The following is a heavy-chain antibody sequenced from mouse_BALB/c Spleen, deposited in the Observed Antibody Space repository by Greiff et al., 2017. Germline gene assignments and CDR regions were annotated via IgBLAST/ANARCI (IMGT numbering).Heavy chain of an antibody. D-gene: IGHD2-14*01. V-gene: IGHV7-3*02. J-gene: IGHJ3*01. CDR1: GFTFTDYY. CDR3: ASGDYRYDGFAY. Sequence: EVQRVESGGGLVQPGGSLRLSCATSGFTFTDYYMSWVRQPPGKALEWLGFIRNKANGYTTEYSASVKGRFTISRDNSQSILYLQMNTLRAEDSATYYCASGDYRYDGFAYWGQGTLVTVSA. CDR2: IRNKANGYTT.